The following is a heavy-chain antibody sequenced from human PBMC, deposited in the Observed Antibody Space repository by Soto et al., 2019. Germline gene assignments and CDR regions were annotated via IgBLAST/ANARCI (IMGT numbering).Heavy chain of an antibody. CDR3: ARDYVITVFDY. V-gene: IGHV3-21*01. CDR1: GFTFSSYS. Sequence: EVQLVESGGGLVKPGGSLRLSCEASGFTFSSYSRNWVRQAPGKGLEWVSSISSSSSYIYYADSVKGRFTISRDNAKNSLYLQMNSLRAEDTAVYYCARDYVITVFDYWGQGTLVTVSS. CDR2: ISSSSSYI. J-gene: IGHJ4*02. D-gene: IGHD3-22*01.